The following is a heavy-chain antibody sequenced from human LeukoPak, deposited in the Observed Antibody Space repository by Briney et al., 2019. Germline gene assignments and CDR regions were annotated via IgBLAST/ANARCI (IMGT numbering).Heavy chain of an antibody. CDR2: ISGSGGST. CDR1: GFTFSSYA. J-gene: IGHJ4*02. Sequence: PGGSLRLSCAASGFTFSSYAMSWVRQAPGKGLEWVSAISGSGGSTYYADSVKGRFTISRDNSKNTLYLQMNSLRAEDTAVYYCAKRMGTVVVPATTYFDYSGQGTLVTVSS. CDR3: AKRMGTVVVPATTYFDY. D-gene: IGHD2-2*01. V-gene: IGHV3-23*01.